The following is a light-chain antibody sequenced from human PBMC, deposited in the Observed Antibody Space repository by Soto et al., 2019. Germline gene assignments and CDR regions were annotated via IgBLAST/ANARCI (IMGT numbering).Light chain of an antibody. V-gene: IGLV2-14*01. Sequence: QSVLTQPASVSGSPGQSITISCTGTSSDVGGYNYVSWYQQHPGKAPKLMIYDVSNRPSGVSNRFSGSKSGNTASLTISGLQAEDEADYYFSSYTSSSTPNWVFGGGTKVTVL. CDR1: SSDVGGYNY. CDR3: SSYTSSSTPNWV. CDR2: DVS. J-gene: IGLJ3*02.